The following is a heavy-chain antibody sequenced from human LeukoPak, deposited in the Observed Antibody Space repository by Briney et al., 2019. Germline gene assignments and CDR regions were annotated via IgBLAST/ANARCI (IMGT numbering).Heavy chain of an antibody. CDR2: IIPIFGTA. CDR1: VCTFSIYA. J-gene: IGHJ6*04. D-gene: IGHD2-21*01. V-gene: IGHV1-69*05. Sequence: GASVKVSFKSSVCTFSIYAISWVRQTPAQGLEWVGRIIPIFGTANYAQKFQGGVTITTDGSTSTAYMELSSLSSEDTAVYYCARAPGIEVMDVWGKGTTVTVSS. CDR3: ARAPGIEVMDV.